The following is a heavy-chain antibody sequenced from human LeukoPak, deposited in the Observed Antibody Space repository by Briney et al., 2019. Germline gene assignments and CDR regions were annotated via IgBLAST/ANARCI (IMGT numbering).Heavy chain of an antibody. CDR2: ISGNTANT. CDR1: EFTFSSYG. CDR3: AKDPNGDYIGTFDM. Sequence: PGGSLRLSCAASEFTFSSYGMSWVRQAPGKGLEWVSWISGNTANTYYADSVQGRFSISRDNSKNTLYLQMYSLRAEDTGIYYCAKDPNGDYIGTFDMWGQGTMVTVSS. J-gene: IGHJ3*02. D-gene: IGHD4-17*01. V-gene: IGHV3-23*01.